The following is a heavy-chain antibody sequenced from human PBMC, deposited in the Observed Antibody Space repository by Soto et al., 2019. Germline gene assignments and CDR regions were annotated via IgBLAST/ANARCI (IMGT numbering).Heavy chain of an antibody. CDR3: ARDLDIVATDWFDP. J-gene: IGHJ5*02. CDR1: ELTLVAFA. Sequence: QVQLVESGGAGAQPGGPLGLSCPASELTLVAFAWNWSARPPARGLGWVAVISYDGSNKYYADSVKGRFTISRDNSKNTLYLQMNSLRAEDTAVYYCARDLDIVATDWFDPWGQGTLVTVSS. D-gene: IGHD5-12*01. V-gene: IGHV3-30-3*01. CDR2: ISYDGSNK.